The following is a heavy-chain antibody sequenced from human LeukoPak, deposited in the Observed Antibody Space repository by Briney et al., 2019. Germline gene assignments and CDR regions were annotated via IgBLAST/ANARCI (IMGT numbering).Heavy chain of an antibody. CDR1: GFTFSSHA. V-gene: IGHV3-23*01. CDR2: VSGSGAST. Sequence: PGGSLRLSCAASGFTFSSHAMSWVRQAPGKGLKWVSTVSGSGASTYYADSVKGRFSISRDNSDNTLYLHMNSLRAEDTAVYYCAIAVLLRNYYGLGTYYNGAFDIWGQGTMVTVSS. CDR3: AIAVLLRNYYGLGTYYNGAFDI. J-gene: IGHJ3*02. D-gene: IGHD3-10*01.